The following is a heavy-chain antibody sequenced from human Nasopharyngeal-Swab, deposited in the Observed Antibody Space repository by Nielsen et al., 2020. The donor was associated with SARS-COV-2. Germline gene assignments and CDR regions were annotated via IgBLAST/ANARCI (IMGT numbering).Heavy chain of an antibody. CDR3: TTDLMRRVYSSSWYPIYYYGMDV. CDR2: IKSKTDGGTT. J-gene: IGHJ6*02. CDR1: GFTFSNAW. Sequence: GESLKISCAASGFTFSNAWMSWVRQAPGKGLEWVARIKSKTDGGTTDYAAPVKGRFTISRDDSKNTLYLQMNSLKTEDTAVYYCTTDLMRRVYSSSWYPIYYYGMDVWGQGTTVTVSS. V-gene: IGHV3-15*01. D-gene: IGHD6-13*01.